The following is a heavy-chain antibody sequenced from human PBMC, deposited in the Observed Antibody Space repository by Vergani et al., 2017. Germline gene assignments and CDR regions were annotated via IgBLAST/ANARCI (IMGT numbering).Heavy chain of an antibody. D-gene: IGHD1-7*01. CDR2: ISYDGSNK. CDR1: GFTFSSSG. Sequence: QVQLVESGGGVVQPGRSLRLSCAASGFTFSSSGMHWVRQAPGKGLEGVAVISYDGSNKYYADSLKGRSTISRDNTKNSLYLQMNSLRADDTAVYYCAIERGTGTTTLYYYYGMDVWGQGTTATVSS. V-gene: IGHV3-30*03. CDR3: AIERGTGTTTLYYYYGMDV. J-gene: IGHJ6*02.